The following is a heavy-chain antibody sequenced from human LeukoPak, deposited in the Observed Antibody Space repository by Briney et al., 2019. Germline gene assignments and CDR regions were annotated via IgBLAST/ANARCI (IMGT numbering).Heavy chain of an antibody. V-gene: IGHV3-9*01. CDR1: GFTFDDYA. Sequence: GGSLRLSCAASGFTFDDYAMHWVRQAPGKGLEWVSGISWNSGSIGYADSVKGRFTISRDNAKNSLYLQMNSLRVEDTALYYCAKDSKGAFDIWGQGTMVTVSS. CDR3: AKDSKGAFDI. CDR2: ISWNSGSI. J-gene: IGHJ3*02.